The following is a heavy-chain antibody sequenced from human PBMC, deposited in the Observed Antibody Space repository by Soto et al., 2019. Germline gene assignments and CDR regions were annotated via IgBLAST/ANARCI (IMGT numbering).Heavy chain of an antibody. Sequence: SETLSLTCTVSGGSISSYYWSWIRQPPGKGLEWIGYIYYSGITNYNPSLKSRVTISVDTSKNKFSLKLSSVTAADTAVYYCLSGRKGHYYYYGMDVWGQGTTVTVSS. CDR3: LSGRKGHYYYYGMDV. CDR1: GGSISSYY. J-gene: IGHJ6*02. V-gene: IGHV4-59*01. CDR2: IYYSGIT.